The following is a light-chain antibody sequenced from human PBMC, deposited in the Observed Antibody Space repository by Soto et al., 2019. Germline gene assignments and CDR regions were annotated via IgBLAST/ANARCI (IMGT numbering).Light chain of an antibody. CDR3: SSYTSSSTLSV. Sequence: QSPLTQPASVSGSPGQSITIACTGTISDVGGYNYVSWYQQHPGKAPKLMIYEVSNRPSGVSNRFSGSKSGNTASLTISGLQAEDEADYYCSSYTSSSTLSVFGTGTKVTVL. CDR2: EVS. V-gene: IGLV2-14*01. J-gene: IGLJ1*01. CDR1: ISDVGGYNY.